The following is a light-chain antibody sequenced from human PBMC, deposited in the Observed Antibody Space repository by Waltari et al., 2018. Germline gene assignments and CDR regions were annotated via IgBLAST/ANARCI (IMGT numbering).Light chain of an antibody. Sequence: QSALTQPASVSGSPGQSITISCTGTSSDGGSYNSVSWSQDHPGQGPKVMIYDVSNRPSGVSPRFSGSKSGNTASLTISGLQAEDEADYYCSSQSSNNVVLFGGGTKLTVL. CDR3: SSQSSNNVVL. CDR1: SSDGGSYNS. J-gene: IGLJ2*01. V-gene: IGLV2-14*03. CDR2: DVS.